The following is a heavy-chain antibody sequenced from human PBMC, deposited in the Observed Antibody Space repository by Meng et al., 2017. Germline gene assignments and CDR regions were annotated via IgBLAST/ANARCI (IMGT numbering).Heavy chain of an antibody. V-gene: IGHV3-48*04. J-gene: IGHJ4*02. D-gene: IGHD3-10*01. CDR2: ISSGGSIK. CDR1: GFTFSSYS. Sequence: GESLKISCAASGFTFSSYSMNWVRQAPGKGLEWVSYISSGGSIKYYADSVKGRVTTSRDNAKNSLYLQMNSLRAEDTAVYYCARGGEEVGTGIPRVFGSWGQGTLVTVSS. CDR3: ARGGEEVGTGIPRVFGS.